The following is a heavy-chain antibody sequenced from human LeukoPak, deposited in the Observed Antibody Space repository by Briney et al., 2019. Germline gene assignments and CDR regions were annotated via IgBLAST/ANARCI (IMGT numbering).Heavy chain of an antibody. CDR3: PKALYGSDMDV. D-gene: IGHD3-10*01. CDR1: GFTFHDYA. Sequence: PGGSLRLSCAASGFTFHDYAMHWVRQAPGKGLEWVSGISWNSGSIGYADSVKGRFTISRDNAKTSLYLQMNSLRADDTALYYCPKALYGSDMDVWGQGTTVIVSS. J-gene: IGHJ6*02. V-gene: IGHV3-9*01. CDR2: ISWNSGSI.